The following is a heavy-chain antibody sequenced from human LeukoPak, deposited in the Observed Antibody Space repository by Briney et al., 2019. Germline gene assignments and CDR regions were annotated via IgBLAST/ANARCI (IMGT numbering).Heavy chain of an antibody. J-gene: IGHJ4*02. D-gene: IGHD4-23*01. CDR3: ARDLLRWLDY. Sequence: ASVKVSCKASGYTFSDYYMHWVRQAPGQGLEWMGWINPNSGGTNYVQKFQGRVTMTTDTSTSTAYMELRSLRSDDTAVYYCARDLLRWLDYWGQGTLVTVSS. V-gene: IGHV1-2*02. CDR2: INPNSGGT. CDR1: GYTFSDYY.